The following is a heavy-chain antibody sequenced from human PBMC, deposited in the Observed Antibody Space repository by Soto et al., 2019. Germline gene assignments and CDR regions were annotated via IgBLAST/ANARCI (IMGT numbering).Heavy chain of an antibody. D-gene: IGHD6-6*01. CDR1: GFTFSIYW. J-gene: IGHJ4*02. CDR2: IKQDGGEK. CDR3: AAAPRPQLVPIDS. V-gene: IGHV3-7*01. Sequence: EVQLVESGGGLVQPGGSLRLSCAASGFTFSIYWMTWVRQAPGKGLEWVANIKQDGGEKYYVDSVKGRFTISRDNAKNTRYLQMNSLIVEDTAVYYCAAAPRPQLVPIDSWGQGTLGTVSS.